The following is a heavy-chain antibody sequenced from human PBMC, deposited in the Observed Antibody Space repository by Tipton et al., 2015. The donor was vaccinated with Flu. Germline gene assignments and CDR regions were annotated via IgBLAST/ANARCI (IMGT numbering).Heavy chain of an antibody. CDR1: GGSFSGYY. V-gene: IGHV4-34*01. Sequence: TLSLTCAVYGGSFSGYYWSWIRQPPGKGLEWIGEINHSGSTNYNPSLKSRVTISVDTSKNQFSLKLSSVTAADTAVYYCARADRSREMATFFRRMGAGGKVGAFDIWGQGTMVTVSS. D-gene: IGHD5-24*01. CDR2: INHSGST. CDR3: ARADRSREMATFFRRMGAGGKVGAFDI. J-gene: IGHJ3*02.